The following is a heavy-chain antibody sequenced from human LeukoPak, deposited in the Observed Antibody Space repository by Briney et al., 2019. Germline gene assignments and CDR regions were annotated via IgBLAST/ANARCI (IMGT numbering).Heavy chain of an antibody. Sequence: SETLSLTCGVSGGSITNTNYWTWVSQPPGKGREWIGEVNLQGSTNYNPSLMGRVAISVDTSENHISLQLTSVTAADTAVYYCAREGGPYRPLDYSGQGTLVTVSS. J-gene: IGHJ4*02. CDR1: GGSITNTNY. CDR3: AREGGPYRPLDY. CDR2: VNLQGST. V-gene: IGHV4-4*02.